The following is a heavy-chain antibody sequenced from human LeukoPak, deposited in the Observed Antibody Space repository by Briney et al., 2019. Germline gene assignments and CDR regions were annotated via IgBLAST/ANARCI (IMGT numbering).Heavy chain of an antibody. CDR2: IYSGGTT. Sequence: GGSLRLSCAVSGFTVSGNYMSWVRQAPGKGLEWVSLIYSGGTTYYADSVKGRFTISRDNSKNTLYLQMNSLRAEDTAVYYCARRAGGYSHPYNYWGQGILVTVSS. V-gene: IGHV3-53*01. J-gene: IGHJ4*02. D-gene: IGHD4-23*01. CDR1: GFTVSGNY. CDR3: ARRAGGYSHPYNY.